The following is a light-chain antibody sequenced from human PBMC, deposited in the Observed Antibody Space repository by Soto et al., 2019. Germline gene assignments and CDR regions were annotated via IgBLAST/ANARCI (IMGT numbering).Light chain of an antibody. CDR3: SPYAGTGIYV. Sequence: QSALTQPPSASGSPGQSVTISCTGTSSDVGGYNFGSWYQQDPGKAPKLMICEVSKRLSGVPDRFSGSKSGNTASLTVTGLQAEDEADFYCSPYAGTGIYVFGTGTKLTVL. J-gene: IGLJ1*01. CDR1: SSDVGGYNF. CDR2: EVS. V-gene: IGLV2-8*01.